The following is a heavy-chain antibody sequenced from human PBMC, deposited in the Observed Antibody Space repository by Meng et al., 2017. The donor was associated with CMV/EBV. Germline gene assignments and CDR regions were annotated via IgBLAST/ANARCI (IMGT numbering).Heavy chain of an antibody. CDR3: SGQEDY. CDR2: ISYDGSNK. Sequence: GESLKISCAASGFTFSSYAMHWVRQAPGKGLEWVAVISYDGSNKYYADSVKGRFTISRDNSKNTLYLQMNSLRAEDTAVYYCSGQEDYWGQGTLVTVSS. V-gene: IGHV3-30-3*01. J-gene: IGHJ4*02. CDR1: GFTFSSYA.